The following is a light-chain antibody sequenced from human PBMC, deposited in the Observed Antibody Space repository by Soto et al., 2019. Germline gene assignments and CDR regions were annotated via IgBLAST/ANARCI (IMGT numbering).Light chain of an antibody. V-gene: IGKV1-5*03. J-gene: IGKJ1*01. CDR3: QKYNSYSPWT. Sequence: DIQMTQSPSTLSASVGYRFTITCRASQSISSWLAWYQQKPWKAPKLLIYKASSLESGVPSRFSGSGSGTEFTLTIRSLQPDDFANYYCQKYNSYSPWTFGKGTTVDIK. CDR1: QSISSW. CDR2: KAS.